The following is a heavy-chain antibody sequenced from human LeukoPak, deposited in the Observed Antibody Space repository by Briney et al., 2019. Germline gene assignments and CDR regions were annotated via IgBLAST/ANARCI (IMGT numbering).Heavy chain of an antibody. CDR2: IIPIFGTA. Sequence: VKVSCKASGYTFTSYGISWVRQAPGQGLEWMGGIIPIFGTANYAQKFQGRVTITADESTSTAYMELSSLRSEDTAVYYCASLNGDSSQFDYWGQGTLVTVSS. CDR1: GYTFTSYG. J-gene: IGHJ4*02. D-gene: IGHD4-17*01. CDR3: ASLNGDSSQFDY. V-gene: IGHV1-69*13.